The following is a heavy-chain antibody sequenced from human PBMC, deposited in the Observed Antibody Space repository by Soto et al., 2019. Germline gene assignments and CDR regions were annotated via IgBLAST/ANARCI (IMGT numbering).Heavy chain of an antibody. CDR3: ARQDSGYDLNYYYYMDV. Sequence: SETLSLTCTVSGGSISSYYWSWIRQPPGKGLEWIGYIYYSGSTNYNPSLKSRVTISVDTSKNQFSLKLSSVTAADTAVYYCARQDSGYDLNYYYYMDVWGKGTTVTVSS. D-gene: IGHD5-12*01. V-gene: IGHV4-59*08. CDR2: IYYSGST. CDR1: GGSISSYY. J-gene: IGHJ6*03.